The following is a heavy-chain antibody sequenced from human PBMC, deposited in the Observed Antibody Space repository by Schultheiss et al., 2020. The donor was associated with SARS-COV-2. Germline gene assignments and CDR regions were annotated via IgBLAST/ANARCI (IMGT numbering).Heavy chain of an antibody. J-gene: IGHJ6*02. CDR2: ISSSGSTI. D-gene: IGHD6-6*01. V-gene: IGHV3-48*03. Sequence: SCAASGFTFSSYEMNWVRQAPGKGLEWVSYISSSGSTIYYADSVKGRFTISRDNAKNSLYLQMNSLRAEDTAVYYCARAHSSSSVPFYGMDVWGQGTTVTVS. CDR1: GFTFSSYE. CDR3: ARAHSSSSVPFYGMDV.